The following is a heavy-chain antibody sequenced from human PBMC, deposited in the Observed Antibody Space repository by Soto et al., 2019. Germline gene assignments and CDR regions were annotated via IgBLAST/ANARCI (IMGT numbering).Heavy chain of an antibody. CDR3: ARQVRRYFDWLPPLGWFDP. D-gene: IGHD3-9*01. J-gene: IGHJ5*02. Sequence: GEALKISCKGCGYSFTSYWIGRVRQMPGKGLEWMGIIYPGDSDTRYSPSFQGQVTISADKSISTAYLQWSSLKASDTAMYYCARQVRRYFDWLPPLGWFDPWGQGTLVTVSS. CDR1: GYSFTSYW. CDR2: IYPGDSDT. V-gene: IGHV5-51*01.